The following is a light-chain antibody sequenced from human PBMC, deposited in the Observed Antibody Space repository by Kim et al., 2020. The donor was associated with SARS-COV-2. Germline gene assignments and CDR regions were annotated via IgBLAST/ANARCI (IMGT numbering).Light chain of an antibody. Sequence: VVLGQTVRIRCQGDSLRSYYASWYQQKPGQAPVLVIYGKNSRSSGIPDRFSGSSSGNTASLTITGAQAEDEADYYCTSRNSSSNRVFGTGTKVTVL. J-gene: IGLJ1*01. CDR3: TSRNSSSNRV. CDR2: GKN. CDR1: SLRSYY. V-gene: IGLV3-19*01.